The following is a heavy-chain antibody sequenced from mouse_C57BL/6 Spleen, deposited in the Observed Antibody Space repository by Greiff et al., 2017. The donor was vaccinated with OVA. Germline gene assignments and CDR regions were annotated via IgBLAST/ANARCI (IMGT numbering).Heavy chain of an antibody. CDR1: GFTFSDYY. V-gene: IGHV5-16*01. J-gene: IGHJ2*01. D-gene: IGHD2-1*01. CDR3: ARADGYYGNFDY. CDR2: INYDGSST. Sequence: EVQLVESEGGLVQPGSSMKLSCTASGFTFSDYYMPWVRQVPEKGLEWVANINYDGSSTYYLDSLKSRFIISRDNAKNSLYLQLSSLKSEDTATYYCARADGYYGNFDYWGQGTTLTVSS.